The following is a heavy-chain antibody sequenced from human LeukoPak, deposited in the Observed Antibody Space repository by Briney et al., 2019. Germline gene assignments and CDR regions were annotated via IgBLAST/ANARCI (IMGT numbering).Heavy chain of an antibody. D-gene: IGHD3-3*01. CDR1: GFTFSSYG. V-gene: IGHV3-30*02. J-gene: IGHJ4*02. CDR2: IRYDGSNK. CDR3: AKDGITIFGVVVFPYYFDY. Sequence: GGSLRLSCAASGFTFSSYGMHWVRQAPGKGLEWVAFIRYDGSNKYYADSVKGRFTIYRDNSKNTLYLQMNSLRAEDTAVYYCAKDGITIFGVVVFPYYFDYWGQGTLVTVSS.